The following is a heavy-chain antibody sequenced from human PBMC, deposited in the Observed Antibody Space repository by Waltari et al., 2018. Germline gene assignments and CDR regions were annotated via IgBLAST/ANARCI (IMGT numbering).Heavy chain of an antibody. CDR3: ARVYDYVWGSLNWFDP. J-gene: IGHJ5*02. CDR2: INPNSGGT. D-gene: IGHD3-16*01. CDR1: GYTFTGYY. Sequence: QVQLVQSGAEVKKPGSSVKVSCKASGYTFTGYYMHWVRQAPGQGLEWMGWINPNSGGTNYAQKCQGRVTMTRDTSISTAYMELSRLRSDDTAVYYCARVYDYVWGSLNWFDPWGQGTLVTVSS. V-gene: IGHV1-2*02.